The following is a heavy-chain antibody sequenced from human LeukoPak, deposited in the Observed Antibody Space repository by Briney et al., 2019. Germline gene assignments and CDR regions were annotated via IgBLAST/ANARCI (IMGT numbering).Heavy chain of an antibody. V-gene: IGHV4-59*01. CDR3: ASAAAPSSGWYRAPYYYYMDV. CDR1: GGSISSYY. J-gene: IGHJ6*03. D-gene: IGHD6-19*01. Sequence: SETLSLTCTVSGGSISSYYWSWVRQPPEKGLEWIGYIYYSGSTNYNPSLKSRVTISVDTSKNQFSLKLSSVTAADTAVYYCASAAAPSSGWYRAPYYYYMDVWGKGTTVTVSS. CDR2: IYYSGST.